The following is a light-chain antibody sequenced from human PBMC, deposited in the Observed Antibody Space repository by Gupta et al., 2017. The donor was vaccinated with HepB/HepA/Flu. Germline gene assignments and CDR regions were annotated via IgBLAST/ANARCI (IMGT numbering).Light chain of an antibody. CDR2: LAM. CDR1: QSVLYSANNKSF. Sequence: DIVMTQSPDSLAVSLGERAPINCKSSQSVLYSANNKSFLGWYQQKAGQPPKLLIYLAMTREFGVPDRFSGSGSGTDFTLSISRLEAEDVAIYYCKQYQQIPRTFGQGTKVEIK. V-gene: IGKV4-1*01. CDR3: KQYQQIPRT. J-gene: IGKJ1*01.